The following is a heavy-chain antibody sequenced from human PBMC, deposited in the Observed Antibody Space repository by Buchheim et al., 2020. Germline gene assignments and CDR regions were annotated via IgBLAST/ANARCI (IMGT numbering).Heavy chain of an antibody. V-gene: IGHV3-15*01. J-gene: IGHJ4*02. CDR1: GFTISNAW. Sequence: EVQLVESGGGLVKPGGSLRLSCAASGFTISNAWMSWVRQAPGKGLEWVGRIKSKTDGGTRDYAAPVKSRFTISRDDSKNTLYLQMNSLKTEDTAVYYCWRNDFWSGPFDYWGQGTL. D-gene: IGHD3-3*01. CDR3: WRNDFWSGPFDY. CDR2: IKSKTDGGTR.